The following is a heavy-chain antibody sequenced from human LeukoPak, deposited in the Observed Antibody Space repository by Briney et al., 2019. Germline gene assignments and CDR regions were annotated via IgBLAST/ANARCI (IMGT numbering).Heavy chain of an antibody. Sequence: SETLSLTCSVSGGSINNYYWAWIRQPPGKGLEWIGYIHYSGSTNYNPSLKSRVTISVDTSKNQFSLKLSSVTAADTAVYYCARQGGITMIVVVIQDAFDIWGQGTMVTVSS. V-gene: IGHV4-59*08. CDR3: ARQGGITMIVVVIQDAFDI. CDR2: IHYSGST. CDR1: GGSINNYY. D-gene: IGHD3-22*01. J-gene: IGHJ3*02.